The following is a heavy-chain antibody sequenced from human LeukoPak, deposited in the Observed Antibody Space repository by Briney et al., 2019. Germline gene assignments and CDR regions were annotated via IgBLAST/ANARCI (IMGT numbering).Heavy chain of an antibody. CDR1: GYTFTSYY. V-gene: IGHV1-46*01. J-gene: IGHJ4*02. D-gene: IGHD1-26*01. Sequence: ASVKVSCKASGYTFTSYYMHWVRQAPGQGLEWMGIINPSGGSTSYAQKFQGRVTMTRDTSTSTVYMELSSLRSEDTDVYYCARDGELAGSGSYFDYWGEGTLVTVPS. CDR2: INPSGGST. CDR3: ARDGELAGSGSYFDY.